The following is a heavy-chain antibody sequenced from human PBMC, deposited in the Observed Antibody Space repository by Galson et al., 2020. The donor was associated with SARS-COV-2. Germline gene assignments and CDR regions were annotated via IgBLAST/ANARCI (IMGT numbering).Heavy chain of an antibody. CDR1: GFTFTSYF. J-gene: IGHJ5*02. D-gene: IGHD2-15*01. CDR2: ISDDGTRK. CDR3: ARSCLPRSGLGGS. Sequence: GESLKISCAASGFTFTSYFIHWVRQAPGKGLEWVALISDDGTRKYYADSVKGRFTISRDNSENTLYLQLNSLTTEDTAVYYCARSCLPRSGLGGSWGQGTLVTVSS. V-gene: IGHV3-30*04.